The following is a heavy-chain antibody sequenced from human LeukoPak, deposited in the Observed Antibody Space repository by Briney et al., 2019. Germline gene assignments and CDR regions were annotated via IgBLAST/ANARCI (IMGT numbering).Heavy chain of an antibody. D-gene: IGHD1-26*01. CDR1: GFTFSDYY. V-gene: IGHV3-11*06. CDR2: ISGSSTYT. CDR3: ARVGSRGYYFDY. Sequence: PGGSLRLSCASSGFTFSDYYMSWIRQAPGKGLEWVAHISGSSTYTNYAASMKGRFTISRDNANNSLYMQTNSLTADDTAVFYCARVGSRGYYFDYWGQGTLVSVSS. J-gene: IGHJ4*02.